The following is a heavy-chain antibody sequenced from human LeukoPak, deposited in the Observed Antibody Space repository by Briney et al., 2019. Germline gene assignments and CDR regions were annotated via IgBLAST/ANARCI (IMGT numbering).Heavy chain of an antibody. CDR1: GFTFSSYA. D-gene: IGHD2-15*01. CDR3: VRGYSFGPYGMDV. Sequence: PGGSLRLSCAASGFTFSSYAMSWVRQAPGKGLEWVSAISGSGGSTYYADSVKGRFTISRDNSKNTLYLQMSSLRAEDTAVYFCVRGYSFGPYGMDVWGQGTTVTVPS. CDR2: ISGSGGST. V-gene: IGHV3-23*01. J-gene: IGHJ6*02.